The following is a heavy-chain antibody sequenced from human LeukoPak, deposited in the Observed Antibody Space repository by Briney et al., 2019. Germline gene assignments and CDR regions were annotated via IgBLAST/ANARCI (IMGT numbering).Heavy chain of an antibody. CDR3: ARVLHKRNYDSSVYYGY. CDR2: IRYDGSNK. J-gene: IGHJ4*02. CDR1: GFTFSSCG. V-gene: IGHV3-30*02. D-gene: IGHD3-22*01. Sequence: GGSLRLSCAASGFTFSSCGFHWVRQAPGKGLEWVAFIRYDGSNKYYADSVEGRFTISRDNSKNTLYLQMNSLRAEDTAVYYCARVLHKRNYDSSVYYGYWGQGTLVTVSS.